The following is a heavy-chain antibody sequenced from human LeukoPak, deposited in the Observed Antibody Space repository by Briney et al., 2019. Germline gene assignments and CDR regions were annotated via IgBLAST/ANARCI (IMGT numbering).Heavy chain of an antibody. CDR2: IKQDGSEK. CDR3: ASPAVWGELSLRY. V-gene: IGHV3-7*02. J-gene: IGHJ4*02. CDR1: GFTFSSYW. D-gene: IGHD3-16*02. Sequence: GGSLRLSCAASGFTFSSYWMSWVRQAPGKGLEWVANIKQDGSEKQYVDSVKGRFAISRDNAENSLYLQMNSLKAEDTAVYYCASPAVWGELSLRYWGQGTLVTVSS.